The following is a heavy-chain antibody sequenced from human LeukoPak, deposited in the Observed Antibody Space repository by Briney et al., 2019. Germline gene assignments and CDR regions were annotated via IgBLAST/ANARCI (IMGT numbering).Heavy chain of an antibody. CDR3: ARVSSGGYGSFDY. CDR1: GGSISSYY. D-gene: IGHD6-19*01. Sequence: SETLSLTCTVSGGSISSYYWSWIRQPPGKGLEWIGYIYYSGSTNYNPSLKCRVTISVDTSKNQFSLKLSSVTAADTAVYYCARVSSGGYGSFDYWGQGTLVTVSS. CDR2: IYYSGST. V-gene: IGHV4-59*12. J-gene: IGHJ4*02.